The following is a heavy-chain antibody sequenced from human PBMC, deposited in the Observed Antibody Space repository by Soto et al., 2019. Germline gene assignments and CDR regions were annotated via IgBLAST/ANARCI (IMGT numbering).Heavy chain of an antibody. CDR2: ISVHNGNT. J-gene: IGHJ5*02. CDR1: GYTFSIYG. D-gene: IGHD3-22*01. CDR3: ARDSDYYDSSGNWFDP. Sequence: VSVNLYCKAAGYTFSIYGISWVRQAPGEGLEWMGWISVHNGNTNYVQKFQGRVTVTTDTSTSTAYMELRSLRSDDTAVYYCARDSDYYDSSGNWFDPWGQGTLVTVSS. V-gene: IGHV1-18*01.